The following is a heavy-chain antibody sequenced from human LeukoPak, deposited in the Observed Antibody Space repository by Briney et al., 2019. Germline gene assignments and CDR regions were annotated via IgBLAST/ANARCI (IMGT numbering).Heavy chain of an antibody. CDR3: AKVGDSWDFDY. J-gene: IGHJ4*02. Sequence: GGSLRLSCAASGFTFSSYSMNWVRQAPGKGLEWVSSISSSSYIYYADSVKGRFTISRDNAKNSLYLQMNSLRAEDTAVYYCAKVGDSWDFDYWGQGTLVTVSS. D-gene: IGHD2-15*01. CDR2: ISSSSYI. CDR1: GFTFSSYS. V-gene: IGHV3-21*01.